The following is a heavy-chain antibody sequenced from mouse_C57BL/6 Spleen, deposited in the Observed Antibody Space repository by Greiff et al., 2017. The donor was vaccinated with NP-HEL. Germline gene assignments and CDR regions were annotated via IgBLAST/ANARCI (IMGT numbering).Heavy chain of an antibody. CDR2: ISDGGSYT. CDR1: GFTFSSYA. CDR3: ARDHGLYDYDGYYYAMDY. Sequence: EVQLVESGGGLVKPGGSLKLSCAASGFTFSSYAMSWVRQTPEKRLEWVATISDGGSYTYYPDNVKGRFTISRDNAKNNLYLQMSHLKSEDTAMYYCARDHGLYDYDGYYYAMDYWGQGTSVTVSS. V-gene: IGHV5-4*01. D-gene: IGHD2-4*01. J-gene: IGHJ4*01.